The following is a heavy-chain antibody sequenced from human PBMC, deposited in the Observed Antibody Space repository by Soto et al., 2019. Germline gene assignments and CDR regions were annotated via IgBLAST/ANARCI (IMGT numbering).Heavy chain of an antibody. CDR3: ARRKITMVRGVISYYYYGMDV. D-gene: IGHD3-10*01. J-gene: IGHJ6*02. V-gene: IGHV4-39*01. CDR1: GGSISSSSYY. CDR2: IYYSGST. Sequence: QLQLQESGPGLVKPSETLSLTCTVSGGSISSSSYYWGWIRQPPGKGLEWIGSIYYSGSTYYNPSLKSRVTISVDTSKNQFSLKLSSVTAADTAVYYCARRKITMVRGVISYYYYGMDVWGQGTTVTVSS.